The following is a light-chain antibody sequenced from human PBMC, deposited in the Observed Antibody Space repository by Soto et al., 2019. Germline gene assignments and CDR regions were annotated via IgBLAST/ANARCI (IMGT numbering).Light chain of an antibody. J-gene: IGKJ2*01. CDR3: QQTYTSPFA. CDR1: QTIDNY. V-gene: IGKV1-39*01. CDR2: GAS. Sequence: DMQMTQSPSSLSASVGDRVTITCRPSQTIDNYLNWYQHKPGKAPKLLIYGASTLQSGVSSRFTGSAPGTDFTLTIDNLQAEDFATYYCQQTYTSPFAFGQGTKLEI.